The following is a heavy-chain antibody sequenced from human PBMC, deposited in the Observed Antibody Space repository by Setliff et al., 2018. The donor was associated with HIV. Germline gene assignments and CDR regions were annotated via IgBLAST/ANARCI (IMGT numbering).Heavy chain of an antibody. CDR1: GASISSGNYY. J-gene: IGHJ3*01. CDR2: IYTSGST. D-gene: IGHD3-10*01. CDR3: ARDQADAYNYLLSGAFDF. V-gene: IGHV4-61*02. Sequence: PSETLSLTCTVSGASISSGNYYWSWIRQPAGKGLEWIGRIYTSGSTNYNPSLESRVTISLDTSKNQFSLKLSSVTAADTAVYYCARDQADAYNYLLSGAFDFWGQGAMVTVSS.